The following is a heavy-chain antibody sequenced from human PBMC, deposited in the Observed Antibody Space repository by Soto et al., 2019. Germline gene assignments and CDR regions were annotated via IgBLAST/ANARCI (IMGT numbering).Heavy chain of an antibody. CDR3: ARDRIVAVPAAMARWFDP. J-gene: IGHJ5*02. D-gene: IGHD2-2*01. CDR1: GFTFSSYA. Sequence: PGGSLRLSCAASGFTFSSYAMHWVRQAPGKGLEWVAVISYDGSNKYYADSVKGRFTISRDNSKNTLYLQMNSLRAEDTAVYYCARDRIVAVPAAMARWFDPWGQGTLVTVSS. V-gene: IGHV3-30-3*01. CDR2: ISYDGSNK.